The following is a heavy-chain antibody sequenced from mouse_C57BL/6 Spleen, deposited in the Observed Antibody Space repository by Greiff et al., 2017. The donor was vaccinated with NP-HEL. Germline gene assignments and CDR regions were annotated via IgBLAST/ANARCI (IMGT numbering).Heavy chain of an antibody. D-gene: IGHD6-1*01. CDR1: GYTFTSYW. J-gene: IGHJ4*01. CDR2: IDPSDSYT. V-gene: IGHV1-50*01. CDR3: ARAEGSLYAMDY. Sequence: QVQLQQPGAELVKPGASVKLSCKASGYTFTSYWMQWVKQRPGQGLEWIGEIDPSDSYTNYNQKFKGKATLTVDTSSSTAYMQLSSLTSEDSAVYYCARAEGSLYAMDYWGQGTSVTVSS.